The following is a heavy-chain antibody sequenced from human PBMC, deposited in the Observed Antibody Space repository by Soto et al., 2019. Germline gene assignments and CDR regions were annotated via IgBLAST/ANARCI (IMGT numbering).Heavy chain of an antibody. CDR3: TRGRCTNGVCYTGYYYYGMDV. CDR1: GGSFSGDY. V-gene: IGHV4-34*01. CDR2: INHSGST. J-gene: IGHJ6*02. Sequence: SETLSLTCALYGGSFSGDYWSWIRQPPGKXLEWIGEINHSGSTNYNPSLKSRVSISVDTSKNQFSLKLSSVTAADTAMYYCTRGRCTNGVCYTGYYYYGMDVWGQGTTVTVSS. D-gene: IGHD2-8*01.